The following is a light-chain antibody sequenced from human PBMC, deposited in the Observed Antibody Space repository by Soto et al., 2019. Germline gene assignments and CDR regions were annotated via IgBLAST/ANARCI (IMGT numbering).Light chain of an antibody. V-gene: IGLV2-8*01. CDR1: SSDVGSYNY. Sequence: SALTQPPSASGSPGQSVTISCTGTSSDVGSYNYVSWYQQHPGKAPKLIIYEVTERPSGVPDRFSGFKSGSTASLTVSGLQAEDEADYYCSSYAGSSVVFGGGTKLTVL. J-gene: IGLJ2*01. CDR2: EVT. CDR3: SSYAGSSVV.